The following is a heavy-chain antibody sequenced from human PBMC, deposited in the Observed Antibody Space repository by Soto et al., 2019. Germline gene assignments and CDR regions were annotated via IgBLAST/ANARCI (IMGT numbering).Heavy chain of an antibody. J-gene: IGHJ4*02. Sequence: QVQLVQSGAEVKKPGSSVKVSCKASGGTFSSYTISWERQAPGQGLEWMGRIIPILGIANYAQKFQARVTLTADKSTSTAYMELSSLRSEDTAVYYCAMEYCSSTSCYRDYWGQGTLVTVSS. CDR2: IIPILGIA. D-gene: IGHD2-2*02. CDR1: GGTFSSYT. CDR3: AMEYCSSTSCYRDY. V-gene: IGHV1-69*02.